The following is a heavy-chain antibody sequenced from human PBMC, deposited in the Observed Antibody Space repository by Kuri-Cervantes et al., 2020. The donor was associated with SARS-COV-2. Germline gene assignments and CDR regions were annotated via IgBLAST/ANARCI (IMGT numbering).Heavy chain of an antibody. V-gene: IGHV1-69*06. Sequence: SVKVSCKASGGTFSSYTISWVRQAPGQGLEWMGGIIPIFGTANYAQKFQGRVTITADKSTSTAYMELSSLRSEDTAVYYCARGGWGAGGSYYYYYMDVWGKGTTVTVSS. CDR1: GGTFSSYT. J-gene: IGHJ6*03. CDR2: IIPIFGTA. D-gene: IGHD4-23*01. CDR3: ARGGWGAGGSYYYYYMDV.